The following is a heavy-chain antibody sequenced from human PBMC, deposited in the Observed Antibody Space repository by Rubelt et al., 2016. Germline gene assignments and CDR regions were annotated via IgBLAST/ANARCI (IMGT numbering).Heavy chain of an antibody. CDR3: AGRVVTRKNYFDS. Sequence: QVQLQQWGAGLLKPSETLSLTCAVYGGSFSGYYWSWIRQPPGKGLEWIGEINHSGSTNYNPSLKSLVTISVDTSKNQRSRKLSSVTAADTAVYYCAGRVVTRKNYFDSWGQGTLVTVSS. CDR1: GGSFSGYY. V-gene: IGHV4-34*01. CDR2: INHSGST. J-gene: IGHJ4*02. D-gene: IGHD4-23*01.